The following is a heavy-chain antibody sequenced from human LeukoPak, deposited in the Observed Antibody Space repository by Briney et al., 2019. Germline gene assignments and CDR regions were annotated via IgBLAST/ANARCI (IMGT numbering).Heavy chain of an antibody. CDR2: IIPILGIA. Sequence: SVKVSCKASGATFTSYTISWVRQAPGQGLEWMGGIIPILGIANYAQKFQGRVTITADKSTSTAYMELSSLRSEDTAVYYCASDASDYYDSYYFDYWGQGTLVTVSS. D-gene: IGHD3-22*01. CDR1: GATFTSYT. V-gene: IGHV1-69*02. J-gene: IGHJ4*02. CDR3: ASDASDYYDSYYFDY.